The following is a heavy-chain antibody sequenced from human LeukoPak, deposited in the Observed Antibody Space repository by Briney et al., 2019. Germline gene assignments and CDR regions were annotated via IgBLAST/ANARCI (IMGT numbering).Heavy chain of an antibody. D-gene: IGHD1-1*01. CDR3: ASLDKGNDVVFDY. V-gene: IGHV1-2*02. Sequence: ASVKVSCKASGYTFTGYYMHWVRQAPGQGLEWMGWINPNSGGTNYAQKFQGRVTMTRGTSISTAYMELSRLRSDDTAVYYCASLDKGNDVVFDYWGQGTLVTVSS. CDR2: INPNSGGT. CDR1: GYTFTGYY. J-gene: IGHJ4*02.